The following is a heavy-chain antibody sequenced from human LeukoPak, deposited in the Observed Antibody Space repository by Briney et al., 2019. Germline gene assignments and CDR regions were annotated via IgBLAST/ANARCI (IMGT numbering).Heavy chain of an antibody. V-gene: IGHV4-59*01. J-gene: IGHJ4*02. CDR1: GGSISSYY. Sequence: SETLSLTCTVSGGSISSYYWSWIRQPPGKVLEWIGYIYYSGSTNYNPSLKSRVTISVDTSKNQFSLKLSSVTAADTAVYYCAREGDGYNYDSWVFDYWGQGTLVTVSS. CDR2: IYYSGST. CDR3: AREGDGYNYDSWVFDY. D-gene: IGHD5-24*01.